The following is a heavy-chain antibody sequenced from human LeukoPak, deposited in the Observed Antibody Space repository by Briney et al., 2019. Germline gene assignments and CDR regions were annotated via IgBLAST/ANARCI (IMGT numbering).Heavy chain of an antibody. CDR2: ISAGGGST. Sequence: GGSLRLSCAASGFTFSNYAMPWVRQAPGKGLEWVSSISAGGGSTYYADFVKGRFTITRDTFRNTVFLQMYSLRVEDTAVYYCARASALGSCTATRCLTFDSWGQGTLVTVSS. V-gene: IGHV3-23*01. CDR3: ARASALGSCTATRCLTFDS. CDR1: GFTFSNYA. D-gene: IGHD2-8*02. J-gene: IGHJ4*02.